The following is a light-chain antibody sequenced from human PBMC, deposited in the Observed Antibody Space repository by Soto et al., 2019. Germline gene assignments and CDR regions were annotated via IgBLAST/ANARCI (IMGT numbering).Light chain of an antibody. CDR2: GAS. V-gene: IGKV3-20*01. J-gene: IGKJ2*01. CDR3: QQYGRSPFT. Sequence: EIVLTQSPVTLSLSPGERATLSCRASQKITTNSLAWFQQKPGLAPRLLIYGASTRASGIPDRFSGSGSGIDFALTISRLEPEDFAVYYCQQYGRSPFTFGQGTKLQIK. CDR1: QKITTNS.